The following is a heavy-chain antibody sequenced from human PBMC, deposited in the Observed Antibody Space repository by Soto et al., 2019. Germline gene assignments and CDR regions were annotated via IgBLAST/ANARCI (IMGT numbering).Heavy chain of an antibody. CDR3: AGHHPTSSWPTALDY. D-gene: IGHD6-13*01. CDR2: LYGGGTT. Sequence: GGSLRLTCAASGFTVSSTYMSWVRQAPGKGLEWVSVLYGGGTTYYAGSVKGRFTISRDNSKNTLYLQLDSLRAEDTAVYYCAGHHPTSSWPTALDYWGQGALVTVSS. V-gene: IGHV3-53*01. J-gene: IGHJ4*02. CDR1: GFTVSSTY.